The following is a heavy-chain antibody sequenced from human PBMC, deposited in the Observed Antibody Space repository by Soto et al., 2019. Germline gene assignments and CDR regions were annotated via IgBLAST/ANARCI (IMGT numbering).Heavy chain of an antibody. Sequence: QVQLVESGGGVVQPGRSLRLSCAASGITLSNYFMYWVRQAPGKGLEWVAAISYDGSNKHYADSVKGRFTISRDNSKDTLDLQTNRLRAEDTAGYYCVAGDQYYAMGFWGKGTTVTVSS. V-gene: IGHV3-30-3*01. J-gene: IGHJ6*04. CDR2: ISYDGSNK. D-gene: IGHD2-2*01. CDR3: VAGDQYYAMGF. CDR1: GITLSNYF.